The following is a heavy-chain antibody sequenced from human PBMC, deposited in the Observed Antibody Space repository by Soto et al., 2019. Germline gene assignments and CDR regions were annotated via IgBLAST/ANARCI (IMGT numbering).Heavy chain of an antibody. D-gene: IGHD2-2*01. J-gene: IGHJ6*01. CDR3: AKERASGHCMRTSCSSSNYYG. V-gene: IGHV3-30*18. CDR2: ISYDGSNK. CDR1: GFTFSSYG. Sequence: PGGSLRLSCAASGFTFSSYGMHWVRQTPGKGLEWVAVISYDGSNKYYADSVKGRFTISRDNSKNTLYLQMNSLRAEDTAVYYCAKERASGHCMRTSCSSSNYYG.